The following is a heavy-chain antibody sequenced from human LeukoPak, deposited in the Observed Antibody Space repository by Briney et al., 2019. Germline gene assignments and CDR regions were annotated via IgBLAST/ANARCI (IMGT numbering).Heavy chain of an antibody. CDR1: GGSISSSGYY. Sequence: SSETLSLTCTVSGGSISSSGYYWGWIRQPPGKGLEWIGNIYYVGSTYYNPSLNSRVTISVDTSKNQFSLKLSSVTAADTAVYYCARHDDCSSTSCYLPFDYWGQGTLVTVSS. D-gene: IGHD2-2*01. CDR2: IYYVGST. J-gene: IGHJ4*02. V-gene: IGHV4-39*01. CDR3: ARHDDCSSTSCYLPFDY.